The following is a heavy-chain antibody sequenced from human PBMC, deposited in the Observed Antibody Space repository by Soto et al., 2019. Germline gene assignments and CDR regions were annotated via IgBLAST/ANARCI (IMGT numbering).Heavy chain of an antibody. J-gene: IGHJ4*02. CDR1: GGSISSGGYY. Sequence: PSETLSLTCTVSGGSISSGGYYWSWIRQHPGKGLEWIGYIYYSGSTYYNPSLKSRVTISVDTSKNQFSLKLSSVTAADTAVYYCARDHYDSSGYYSNHWGQGTLVTVSS. CDR2: IYYSGST. V-gene: IGHV4-31*03. D-gene: IGHD3-22*01. CDR3: ARDHYDSSGYYSNH.